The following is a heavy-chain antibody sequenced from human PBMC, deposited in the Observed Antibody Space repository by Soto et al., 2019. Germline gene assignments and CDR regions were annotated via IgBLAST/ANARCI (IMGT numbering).Heavy chain of an antibody. Sequence: GGSLRLSCAASGFTFSSYAMSWVRQAPGKGLEWVSAISGSGGSTYYADSVKGRFTISRDNSKNTLYLQMNSLRAEDTAVYYCAKDSSMAWGVVVITTAFGFDYWGQGTLVTVSS. CDR2: ISGSGGST. J-gene: IGHJ4*02. V-gene: IGHV3-23*01. CDR1: GFTFSSYA. CDR3: AKDSSMAWGVVVITTAFGFDY. D-gene: IGHD3-22*01.